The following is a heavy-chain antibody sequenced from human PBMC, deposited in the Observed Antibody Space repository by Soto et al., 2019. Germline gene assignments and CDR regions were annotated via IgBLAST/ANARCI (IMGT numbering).Heavy chain of an antibody. J-gene: IGHJ5*02. D-gene: IGHD6-13*01. Sequence: EASVKVSCKASGYTFTSYGISWVRQAPGQGLEWMGWISAYNGNTNYAQKLQGRVTMTTDTSTSTAYMELRSLSSVNAADTAVYYCAKVGRIAAAGTWFDPWGQGTLVTVSS. V-gene: IGHV1-18*01. CDR1: GYTFTSYG. CDR2: ISAYNGNT. CDR3: AKVGRIAAAGTWFDP.